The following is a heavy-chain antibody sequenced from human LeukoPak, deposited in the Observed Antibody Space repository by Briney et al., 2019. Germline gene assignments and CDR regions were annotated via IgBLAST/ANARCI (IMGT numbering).Heavy chain of an antibody. D-gene: IGHD3-10*01. Sequence: GGSLRLTCAASGFTFDDYAMHWVRQAPGKGLEWVSLISGGGGSTYYADSVKGRFTISRDNSKNSLYLQMNRLRTEETALYYCAKDIVWVREYLDVWGQGTTVTVSS. J-gene: IGHJ6*02. CDR3: AKDIVWVREYLDV. CDR1: GFTFDDYA. V-gene: IGHV3-43*02. CDR2: ISGGGGST.